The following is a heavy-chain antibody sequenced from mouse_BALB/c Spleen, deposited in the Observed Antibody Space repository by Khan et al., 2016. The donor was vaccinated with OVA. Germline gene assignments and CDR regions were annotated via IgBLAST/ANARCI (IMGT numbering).Heavy chain of an antibody. J-gene: IGHJ3*01. CDR1: GFTFSDYY. D-gene: IGHD2-13*01. Sequence: EVELVESGGGLVKPGGSLKLSCAASGFTFSDYYMYWVRQTPDERLEWVATISDGVSYIYYGDNVKGRCTISRDNAKNNLYLQLSRLKSEDSAMYYCVRGYYGDPFAYWGQGTLVTVSA. CDR3: VRGYYGDPFAY. CDR2: ISDGVSYI. V-gene: IGHV5-4*02.